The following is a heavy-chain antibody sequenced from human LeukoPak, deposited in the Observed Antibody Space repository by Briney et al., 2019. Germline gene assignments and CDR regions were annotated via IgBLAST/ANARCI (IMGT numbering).Heavy chain of an antibody. D-gene: IGHD6-6*01. J-gene: IGHJ2*01. CDR2: INPSGGST. Sequence: ASVKVSCKASGYTFTSYYMHWVRQAPGQGLEWMGIINPSGGSTSYAQKFQGRVTMTRDTSTSTVYMELSSLRSEDTAVYYCARRAAPRVAARPQRRGWYFDLWGRGTLVTVSS. V-gene: IGHV1-46*01. CDR3: ARRAAPRVAARPQRRGWYFDL. CDR1: GYTFTSYY.